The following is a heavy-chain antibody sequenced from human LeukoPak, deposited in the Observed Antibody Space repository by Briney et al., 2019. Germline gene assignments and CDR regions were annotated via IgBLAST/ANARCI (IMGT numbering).Heavy chain of an antibody. CDR3: ARGVFGAYFDL. CDR2: INHSGAP. D-gene: IGHD3-10*01. V-gene: IGHV4-59*01. CDR1: GDSLSGYY. Sequence: SETLSLTCTVSGDSLSGYYCSWVRLPPGKGLEWIGYINHSGAPKSNPSLKSRVTMSEDTSTSLFSLNLSSVTAADTAVYYCARGVFGAYFDLWGQGTLVTVSS. J-gene: IGHJ4*02.